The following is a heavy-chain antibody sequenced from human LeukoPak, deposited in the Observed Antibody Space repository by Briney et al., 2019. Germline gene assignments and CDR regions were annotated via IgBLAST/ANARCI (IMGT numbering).Heavy chain of an antibody. Sequence: ASVKVSCKASGYTFTGYYMHWVRQAPGQGLEWMGWINPNSGGTNYAQKFQGRVTMTRDTSISTAYMELSRLRSDDTAVYYCARGSRPVYNLLAGKRYFDYWGQGTLLTVSS. V-gene: IGHV1-2*02. CDR3: ARGSRPVYNLLAGKRYFDY. D-gene: IGHD3-9*01. CDR2: INPNSGGT. J-gene: IGHJ4*02. CDR1: GYTFTGYY.